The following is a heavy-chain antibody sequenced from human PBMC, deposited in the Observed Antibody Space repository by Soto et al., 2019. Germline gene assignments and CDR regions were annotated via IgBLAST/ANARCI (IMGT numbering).Heavy chain of an antibody. J-gene: IGHJ5*02. CDR2: IVSDGSST. D-gene: IGHD6-6*01. Sequence: GGSLRLSRAASGFTFSSYWMYWVRQAPGKGLVWVSRIVSDGSSTSYADSVKGRFTISRDNAKNTLSLQMNSLRAEDTAVYYCARGSSSWFDPRGQGTLVTVSS. V-gene: IGHV3-74*01. CDR3: ARGSSSWFDP. CDR1: GFTFSSYW.